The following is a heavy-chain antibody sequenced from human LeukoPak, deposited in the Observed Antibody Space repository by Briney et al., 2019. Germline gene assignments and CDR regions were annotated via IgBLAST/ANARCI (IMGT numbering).Heavy chain of an antibody. J-gene: IGHJ5*02. CDR3: VRSPACSSGTCYPNWFDP. D-gene: IGHD2-15*01. Sequence: GESLKISCKGSGYSFTNNWIGWVRQMPGKGLEWMGITYPGDSNTRYSPSFQGQVTISADKSISSAYLQWCSLEASDTAMYYCVRSPACSSGTCYPNWFDPWGQGTLVTVSS. CDR2: TYPGDSNT. V-gene: IGHV5-51*01. CDR1: GYSFTNNW.